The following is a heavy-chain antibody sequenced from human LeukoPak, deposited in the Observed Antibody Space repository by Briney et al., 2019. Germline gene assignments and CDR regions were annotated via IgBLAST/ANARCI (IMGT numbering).Heavy chain of an antibody. Sequence: ASVKVSCKASGYTFTGYYMHWVRQAPGQGLEWMGCINPNSGGTNYAQKFQGRVTMTRDTSISTAYMELSRLRSDDTAVYYCARGPAQNKRITIQFYYFDYWGQGTLVTVSS. V-gene: IGHV1-2*02. CDR2: INPNSGGT. D-gene: IGHD3-3*01. CDR3: ARGPAQNKRITIQFYYFDY. CDR1: GYTFTGYY. J-gene: IGHJ4*02.